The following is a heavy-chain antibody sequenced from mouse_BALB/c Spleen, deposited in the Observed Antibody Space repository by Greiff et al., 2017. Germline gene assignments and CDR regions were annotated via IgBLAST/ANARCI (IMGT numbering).Heavy chain of an antibody. CDR2: INPSSGYT. D-gene: IGHD1-1*01. J-gene: IGHJ3*01. CDR3: ARGGDYYGSRGFAY. V-gene: IGHV1S26*01. CDR1: GYTFTSYT. Sequence: QVQLQQSGPELVKTGASVKMSCTASGYTFTSYTMHWVKQRPGQGLEWIGYINPSSGYTNYNQKFKDKATLTADTSSSTANMQLSSITSEDSAVYYCARGGDYYGSRGFAYWGQGTLVTVSA.